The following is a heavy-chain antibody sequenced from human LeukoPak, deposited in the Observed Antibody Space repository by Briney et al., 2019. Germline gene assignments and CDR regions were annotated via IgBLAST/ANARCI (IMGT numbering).Heavy chain of an antibody. CDR1: GESISSSSDY. CDR2: IYYSGST. CDR3: ARSGGYCGSTTCHVKYFDL. Sequence: PSETLSLSCTVSGESISSSSDYWGWVRQPPGKVLEWIGSIYYSGSTYYNPSLRSRVTISLDTSKNQFSLKLSSVTAADTAVYYCARSGGYCGSTTCHVKYFDLWGRGTLVTVSS. J-gene: IGHJ2*01. D-gene: IGHD2-2*01. V-gene: IGHV4-39*01.